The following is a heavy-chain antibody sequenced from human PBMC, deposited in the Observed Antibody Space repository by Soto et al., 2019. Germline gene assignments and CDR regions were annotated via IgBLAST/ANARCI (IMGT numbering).Heavy chain of an antibody. Sequence: VGSLRLSCAASGFTFSSYGMHWVRQAPGKGLEWVAVIWYDGSNKYYADSVKGRFTISRDNSKNTLYLQMNSLRAEDTAVYYCARGRYSYGSFYYGMDVWGQGTTVTVSS. CDR2: IWYDGSNK. D-gene: IGHD5-18*01. CDR3: ARGRYSYGSFYYGMDV. V-gene: IGHV3-33*01. J-gene: IGHJ6*02. CDR1: GFTFSSYG.